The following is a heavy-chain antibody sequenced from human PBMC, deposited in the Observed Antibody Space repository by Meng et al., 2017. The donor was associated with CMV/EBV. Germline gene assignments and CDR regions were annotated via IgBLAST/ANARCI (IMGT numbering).Heavy chain of an antibody. CDR2: ISGSSTYT. Sequence: GESLKISCAASGFDFSNHIMNWVRQAPGKGLEWVSSISGSSTYTHYADSVKGRFTISRDNARNSLSLEMTSLRAEDTAVYYCARDIAAAGTYYYFFAMDVWGQGITVTVSS. D-gene: IGHD6-13*01. V-gene: IGHV3-21*01. CDR3: ARDIAAAGTYYYFFAMDV. J-gene: IGHJ6*02. CDR1: GFDFSNHI.